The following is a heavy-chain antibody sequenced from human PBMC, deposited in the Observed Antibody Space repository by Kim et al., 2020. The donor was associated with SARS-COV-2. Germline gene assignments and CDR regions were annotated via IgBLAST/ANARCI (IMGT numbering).Heavy chain of an antibody. Sequence: NPSRKRRVTISVDTSKNQFSLKLSSVNAADTAVYYCASLPNTSSYYYFDYWGQGTLVTVSS. CDR3: ASLPNTSSYYYFDY. D-gene: IGHD2-2*01. V-gene: IGHV4-4*09. J-gene: IGHJ4*02.